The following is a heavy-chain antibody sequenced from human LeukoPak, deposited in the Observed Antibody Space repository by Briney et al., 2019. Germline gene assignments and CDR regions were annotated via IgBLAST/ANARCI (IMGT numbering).Heavy chain of an antibody. Sequence: SETLSLTCTVSGGSIGSYYWSWIRQPAGKGLEWIGRIYTSGSTNYNPSLKSRVTMSVDTSKNQFSLKLSSVTAADTAVYYCARDADYYDSSGYYSFDYWGQGTLVTVSS. V-gene: IGHV4-4*07. J-gene: IGHJ4*02. CDR3: ARDADYYDSSGYYSFDY. CDR1: GGSIGSYY. D-gene: IGHD3-22*01. CDR2: IYTSGST.